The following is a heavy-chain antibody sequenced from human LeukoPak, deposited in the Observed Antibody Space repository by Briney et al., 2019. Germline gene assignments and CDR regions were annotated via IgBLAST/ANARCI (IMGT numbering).Heavy chain of an antibody. CDR3: ARDLKSGNYGLGYYYGMDV. CDR2: INPNSGGT. D-gene: IGHD4-11*01. Sequence: ASVTVSCKASGYTFTGYYMHWVRQAPGQGLEGMGWINPNSGGTNYAQKFQGRVTMTRDTSISTAYMELSRLRSDDTAVYYCARDLKSGNYGLGYYYGMDVWGQGTTVTVSS. V-gene: IGHV1-2*02. J-gene: IGHJ6*02. CDR1: GYTFTGYY.